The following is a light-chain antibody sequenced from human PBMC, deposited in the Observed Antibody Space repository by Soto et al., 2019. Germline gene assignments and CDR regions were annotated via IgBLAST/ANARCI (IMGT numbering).Light chain of an antibody. CDR2: GAS. V-gene: IGKV3-20*01. J-gene: IGKJ5*01. Sequence: EIVLTQSPGTLSLSPGERATLSCRASQSVSSSYLAWYQHKFGQAPRLLIYGASSRATGIPDRFGGSGSGADFTLTISRLEPEDFAVYYCHQYGISPPVTFGQGTRLEIK. CDR1: QSVSSSY. CDR3: HQYGISPPVT.